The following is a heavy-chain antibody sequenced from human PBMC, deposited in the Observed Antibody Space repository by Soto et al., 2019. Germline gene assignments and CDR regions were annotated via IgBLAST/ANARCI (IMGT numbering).Heavy chain of an antibody. CDR3: ARVSYFRGFDWLFAFDS. CDR2: VYRSGTT. J-gene: IGHJ4*02. V-gene: IGHV4-59*01. Sequence: SETLSLTCTVSGGSISSYYWSWIRQSPGKGPEWIGYVYRSGTTNYNPSLQSRVTMSLDTSKNQFSLKLRSVSADDTAVYFCARVSYFRGFDWLFAFDSWGQGALVTVSS. CDR1: GGSISSYY. D-gene: IGHD3-9*01.